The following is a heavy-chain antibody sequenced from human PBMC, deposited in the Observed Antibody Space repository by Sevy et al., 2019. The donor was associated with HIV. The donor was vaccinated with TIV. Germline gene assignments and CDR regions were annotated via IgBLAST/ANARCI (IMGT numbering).Heavy chain of an antibody. D-gene: IGHD3-9*01. CDR2: ISFDGSNK. Sequence: GGSLRLSCAASGFTFSSYAMHWVRQAPGKGLEWVAVISFDGSNKYYADSVKGRFTISRDNSKNTLYLQMNSLRAEDTAVYDCARGAAGHYDILTGPFDYWGQGTLVTVSS. CDR1: GFTFSSYA. CDR3: ARGAAGHYDILTGPFDY. J-gene: IGHJ4*02. V-gene: IGHV3-30-3*01.